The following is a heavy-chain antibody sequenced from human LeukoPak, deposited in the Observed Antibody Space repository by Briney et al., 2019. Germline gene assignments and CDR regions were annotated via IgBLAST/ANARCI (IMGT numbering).Heavy chain of an antibody. V-gene: IGHV1-2*02. J-gene: IGHJ6*03. CDR1: GYTFTGYY. D-gene: IGHD3-10*01. Sequence: ASVKVSCKASGYTFTGYYMHWVRQAPGQGLEWMGWINPNSGGTNYAQKFQGRVTMTRDTSISTAYMELSRLRSDDTAVYYCARDPGAPYYYYYMDVWGKGTTVNVSS. CDR3: ARDPGAPYYYYYMDV. CDR2: INPNSGGT.